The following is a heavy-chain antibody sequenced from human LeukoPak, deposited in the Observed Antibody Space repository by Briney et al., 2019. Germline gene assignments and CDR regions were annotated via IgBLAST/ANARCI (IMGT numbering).Heavy chain of an antibody. CDR2: IYYSGST. Sequence: ETLSLTCTVSGGSISSYYWSWIRQPPGKGLEWIGYIYYSGSTNYNPSLKSRVTISVDTSKNQFSLKLSSVTAADTAVYYCARDSRSGWGNWFDPRGQGTLVTVSS. CDR1: GGSISSYY. J-gene: IGHJ5*02. V-gene: IGHV4-59*12. D-gene: IGHD6-19*01. CDR3: ARDSRSGWGNWFDP.